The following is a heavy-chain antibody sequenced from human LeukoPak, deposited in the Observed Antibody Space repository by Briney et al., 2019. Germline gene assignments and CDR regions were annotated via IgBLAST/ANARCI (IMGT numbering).Heavy chain of an antibody. CDR1: GFTFSDYG. CDR3: AKHFEGN. V-gene: IGHV3-23*01. D-gene: IGHD3-3*02. J-gene: IGHJ4*02. CDR2: ISASGGNT. Sequence: GGSLRLSCAATGFTFSDYGMSWVRQAPGKGLEWVSGISASGGNTDYAESVKGRFTISRDNSKNTLCLQMNSLRAEDTAVYYCAKHFEGNWGQGTLVTVSS.